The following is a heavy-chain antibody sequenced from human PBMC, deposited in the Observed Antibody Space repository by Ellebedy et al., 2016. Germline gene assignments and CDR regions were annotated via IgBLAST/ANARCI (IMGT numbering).Heavy chain of an antibody. Sequence: ASVKVSXXASGYTFTGYYMHWVRQAPGQGLEWMGWINPNSGGTNYAQKFQGRVTMTRDTSISTAYMELSRLRSDDTAVYYCARDLHHSYDPVDYWGQGTLVTVSS. CDR2: INPNSGGT. J-gene: IGHJ4*02. CDR3: ARDLHHSYDPVDY. V-gene: IGHV1-2*02. D-gene: IGHD5-18*01. CDR1: GYTFTGYY.